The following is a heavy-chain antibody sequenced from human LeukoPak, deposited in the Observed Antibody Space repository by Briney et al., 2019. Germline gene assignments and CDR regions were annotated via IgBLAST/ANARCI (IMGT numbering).Heavy chain of an antibody. Sequence: GGSLRLSCAASGFTFSSYWMSWVRQAPGKGLEWVANLKQDGSETYYVDSVKGRFTTSRDNAENSLYLQMNSLRAEDTAVYYCARERFGGGHYFDYWGQGTLVTVSS. V-gene: IGHV3-7*01. J-gene: IGHJ4*02. CDR2: LKQDGSET. CDR3: ARERFGGGHYFDY. D-gene: IGHD3-10*01. CDR1: GFTFSSYW.